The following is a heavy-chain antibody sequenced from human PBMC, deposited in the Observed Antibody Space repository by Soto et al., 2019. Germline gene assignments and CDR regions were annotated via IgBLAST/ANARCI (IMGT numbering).Heavy chain of an antibody. Sequence: HPGGSLRLSCAASGFTFSSYAMSWVRQAPGKGLELVSAISGSGGSTYYADSVKGRFTISRDNSKNTLYLQMNSLRAEDTAVYYCAKDLPPRGSYFDAFDIWGQGTMVTVSS. CDR3: AKDLPPRGSYFDAFDI. CDR1: GFTFSSYA. CDR2: ISGSGGST. V-gene: IGHV3-23*01. D-gene: IGHD1-26*01. J-gene: IGHJ3*02.